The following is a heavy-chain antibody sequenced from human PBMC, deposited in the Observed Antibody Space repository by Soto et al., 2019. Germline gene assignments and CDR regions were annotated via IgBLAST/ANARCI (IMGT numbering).Heavy chain of an antibody. CDR1: GFTVSSNY. CDR2: IYSGGST. D-gene: IGHD3-10*01. Sequence: QPGGSLRLSCAAPGFTVSSNYMSWVRQAPGKGLEWVSVIYSGGSTYYADSVKGRFTISRDNSKNTLYLQMNSLRAEDTAVYYCARDFESWFRVSTRYCMDVWGKGTTVTV. V-gene: IGHV3-66*01. CDR3: ARDFESWFRVSTRYCMDV. J-gene: IGHJ6*03.